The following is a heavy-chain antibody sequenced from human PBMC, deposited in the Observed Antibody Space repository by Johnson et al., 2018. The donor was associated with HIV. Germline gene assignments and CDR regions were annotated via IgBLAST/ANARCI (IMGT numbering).Heavy chain of an antibody. CDR2: ISWNGGST. CDR1: GFTFDDYA. Sequence: EVQVVESGGGLVQPGRSLRLSCAASGFTFDDYAMHWVRQAPGKGLEWVSGISWNGGSTGYADSLKGRFTISSANAKNSLYLQMNSLRAEDTALYYCARDGGGSDIVVVTARNAFDIWGQGTMVTVSS. CDR3: ARDGGGSDIVVVTARNAFDI. J-gene: IGHJ3*02. D-gene: IGHD2-21*02. V-gene: IGHV3-9*01.